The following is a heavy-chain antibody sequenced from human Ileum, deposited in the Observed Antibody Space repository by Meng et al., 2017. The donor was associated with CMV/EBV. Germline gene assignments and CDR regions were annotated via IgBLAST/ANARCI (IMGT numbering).Heavy chain of an antibody. Sequence: TVSGGSISSSSSYWGWIRQPPGKGLEWIGSISYSGSTYYNPSLKSRVTISVDTSKNQFSLKLSSVTAADTAVYYCARHDYSSSWFDYWGQGTLVTVSS. CDR3: ARHDYSSSWFDY. CDR1: GGSISSSSSY. J-gene: IGHJ4*02. CDR2: ISYSGST. V-gene: IGHV4-39*01. D-gene: IGHD6-6*01.